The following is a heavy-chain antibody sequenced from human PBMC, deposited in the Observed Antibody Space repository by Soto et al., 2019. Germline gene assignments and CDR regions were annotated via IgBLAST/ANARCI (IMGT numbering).Heavy chain of an antibody. CDR3: ARDSDSSGYYQGEFDY. D-gene: IGHD3-22*01. CDR1: GFTFSSYG. J-gene: IGHJ4*02. Sequence: QVPLVESGGGVVQPGRSLRLSCAASGFTFSSYGMHWVRQAPGKGLEWVAVIWYDGSNKYYADSVKGRFTISRDNSKNTLYLQMNSLRAEDTAVYYCARDSDSSGYYQGEFDYWGQGTLVTVSS. V-gene: IGHV3-33*01. CDR2: IWYDGSNK.